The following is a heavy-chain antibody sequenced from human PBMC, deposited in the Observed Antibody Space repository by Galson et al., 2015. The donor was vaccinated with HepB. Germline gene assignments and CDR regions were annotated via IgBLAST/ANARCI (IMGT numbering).Heavy chain of an antibody. D-gene: IGHD3-22*01. CDR3: ARGLREYYDSSGYLGDY. Sequence: TLSLTCTVSGGSISSGGYYWSWIRQHPGEGLEWIGYIYYSGSTYYNPSLKSRVTISVDTSKNQFSLKLSSVTAADTAVYYCARGLREYYDSSGYLGDYWGQGTLVTVSS. J-gene: IGHJ4*02. CDR1: GGSISSGGYY. V-gene: IGHV4-31*03. CDR2: IYYSGST.